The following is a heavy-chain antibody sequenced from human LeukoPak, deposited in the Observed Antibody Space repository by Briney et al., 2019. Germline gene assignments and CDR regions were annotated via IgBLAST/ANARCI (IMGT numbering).Heavy chain of an antibody. D-gene: IGHD6-19*01. CDR1: GGSFSGYY. CDR2: INHSGST. Sequence: KPSETLSLTCAVYGGSFSGYYWSWIRQPPGKGLEWIGEINHSGSTNYNPSLKSRVTISVDTSKNQFSLKLSSVTAADRAVYYCARGRLKQWLVRYADYYYGMDVWGQGTTVTVSS. CDR3: ARGRLKQWLVRYADYYYGMDV. V-gene: IGHV4-34*01. J-gene: IGHJ6*02.